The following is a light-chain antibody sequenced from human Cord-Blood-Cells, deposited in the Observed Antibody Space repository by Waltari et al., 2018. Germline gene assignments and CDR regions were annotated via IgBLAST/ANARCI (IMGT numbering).Light chain of an antibody. J-gene: IGLJ3*02. Sequence: QSALTQPASVSGSPGQSITISCTGTSSDVGSYNLVSWYQQHPGKAPKLMIYEGSKRPSVVSHRLSGSKSGNTASLRSSGLQAEDEADYYCCSYAGSSTLVFGGGTKLTVL. CDR2: EGS. CDR1: SSDVGSYNL. CDR3: CSYAGSSTLV. V-gene: IGLV2-23*01.